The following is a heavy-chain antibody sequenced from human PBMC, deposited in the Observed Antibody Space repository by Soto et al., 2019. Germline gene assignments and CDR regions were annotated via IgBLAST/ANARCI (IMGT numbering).Heavy chain of an antibody. CDR3: ARDRGPNTPDY. CDR2: MNQDGSQI. V-gene: IGHV3-7*01. J-gene: IGHJ4*02. CDR1: GFTFSNYW. Sequence: GGSLRLSCAVSGFTFSNYWMTWVRQAPGKGLEWVAYMNQDGSQIYYVDSLRGRFTISRDNAKNSLYLQMNSLRVDDTAVYYCARDRGPNTPDYWGQGTRVTVSS. D-gene: IGHD2-2*02.